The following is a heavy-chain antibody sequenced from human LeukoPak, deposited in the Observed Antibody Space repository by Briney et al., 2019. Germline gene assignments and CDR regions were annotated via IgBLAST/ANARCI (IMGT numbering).Heavy chain of an antibody. Sequence: PGGSLRLSCAASGFTFNNYGMSWVRQAPGKGLEWEANIKQDGSEKYYVDSVKGRSTISRDNAKNSLYLQMNSLRAEDTAVYYCARLLVYNSGGEAFDHWGQGTLVTVSS. CDR3: ARLLVYNSGGEAFDH. D-gene: IGHD1-20*01. J-gene: IGHJ4*02. V-gene: IGHV3-7*01. CDR1: GFTFNNYG. CDR2: IKQDGSEK.